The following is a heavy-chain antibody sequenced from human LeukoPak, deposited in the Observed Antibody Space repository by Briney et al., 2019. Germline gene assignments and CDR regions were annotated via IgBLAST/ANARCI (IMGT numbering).Heavy chain of an antibody. Sequence: SETLSLTCIVSGGSISTSAYYWGWIRQPPGEGLQWIGSIYYSGNTYYNSSLKSRVTISVDTSTSQFSLRLSSVTAADTAVYYCARQAALTHSHFDYWGQGTLVTVSS. CDR3: ARQAALTHSHFDY. CDR2: IYYSGNT. J-gene: IGHJ4*02. V-gene: IGHV4-39*01. CDR1: GGSISTSAYY. D-gene: IGHD2-15*01.